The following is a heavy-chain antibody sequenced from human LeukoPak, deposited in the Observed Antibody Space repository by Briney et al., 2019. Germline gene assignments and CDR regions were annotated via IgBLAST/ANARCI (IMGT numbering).Heavy chain of an antibody. Sequence: GGSLRLSCAASGFTFSSYAMSWVRRAPGKGLEWVANIKQDGSEKYYVDSVKGRFTISRDNAKNSLYLQMNSLRAEDTAVYYCARAQRRDYWGQGTLVTVSS. V-gene: IGHV3-7*01. CDR1: GFTFSSYA. CDR2: IKQDGSEK. J-gene: IGHJ4*02. CDR3: ARAQRRDY.